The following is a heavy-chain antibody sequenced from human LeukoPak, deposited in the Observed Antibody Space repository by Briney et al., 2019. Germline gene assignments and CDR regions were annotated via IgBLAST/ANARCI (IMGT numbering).Heavy chain of an antibody. CDR1: GYTFTNYY. CDR2: INPNSGGT. J-gene: IGHJ4*02. D-gene: IGHD3-22*01. V-gene: IGHV1-2*02. CDR3: AGDGAYYYDRAYYFDY. Sequence: GASVKVSCKASGYTFTNYYIHWVRQAPGQGLEWMGWINPNSGGTNYAQKFQGRVTMTRDTSISTAYMELSRLRSDDTAVYYCAGDGAYYYDRAYYFDYWGQGTLVTVSS.